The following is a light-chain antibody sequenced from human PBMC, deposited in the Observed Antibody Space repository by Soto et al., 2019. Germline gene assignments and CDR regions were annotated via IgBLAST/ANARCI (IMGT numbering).Light chain of an antibody. Sequence: DIVMTQSPASLAVSLGERATINCKSSQSVLYSSNNKNYLAWYQQKPRQTPKLLIYWASTRESGVPDRFSGSGSGTDFTLTISSLQAEDVAVYYCQQYYTTPSITFGQGTRLEIK. CDR1: QSVLYSSNNKNY. V-gene: IGKV4-1*01. J-gene: IGKJ5*01. CDR2: WAS. CDR3: QQYYTTPSIT.